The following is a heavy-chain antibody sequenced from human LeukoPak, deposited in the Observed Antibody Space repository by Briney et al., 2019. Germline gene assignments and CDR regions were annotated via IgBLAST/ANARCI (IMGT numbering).Heavy chain of an antibody. Sequence: SVKVSCKASGGTFSSYAICWVRQAPGQGLEWMGGIIPIFGTANYAQKFQGRVTITADESTSTAYMELSSLRSEDTAVYYCARDGKDTAMVTDYWGQGTLVTVSS. J-gene: IGHJ4*02. CDR3: ARDGKDTAMVTDY. D-gene: IGHD5-18*01. V-gene: IGHV1-69*13. CDR2: IIPIFGTA. CDR1: GGTFSSYA.